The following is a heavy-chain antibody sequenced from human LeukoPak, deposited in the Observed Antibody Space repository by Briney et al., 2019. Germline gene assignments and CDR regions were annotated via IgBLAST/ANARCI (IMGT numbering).Heavy chain of an antibody. J-gene: IGHJ4*02. Sequence: ASVTVSCKASGYTFTSYGISWVRQAPGQGLEWMGWISAYNGNTNYAQKLQGRVTMTTDTSTSTAYMELRSLRSGDTAVYYCARDPGLYYDSSGYTRYYFDYWGQGTLVTVSS. D-gene: IGHD3-22*01. CDR1: GYTFTSYG. CDR3: ARDPGLYYDSSGYTRYYFDY. CDR2: ISAYNGNT. V-gene: IGHV1-18*01.